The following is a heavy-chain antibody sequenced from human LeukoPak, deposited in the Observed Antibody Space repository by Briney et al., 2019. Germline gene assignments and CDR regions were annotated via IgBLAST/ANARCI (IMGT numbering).Heavy chain of an antibody. V-gene: IGHV1-8*01. CDR1: GYTFTSYN. D-gene: IGHD5-18*01. J-gene: IGHJ4*02. CDR3: ARIPGGYSYGYVLEDY. Sequence: ASVKVSFKASGYTFTSYNINWVRQATGQGLEWMGWMNPNSGNTGYAQKFQGRVTMTRNTSISTAYMELSSLGSEDTAVYYCARIPGGYSYGYVLEDYWGQGTLVTVSS. CDR2: MNPNSGNT.